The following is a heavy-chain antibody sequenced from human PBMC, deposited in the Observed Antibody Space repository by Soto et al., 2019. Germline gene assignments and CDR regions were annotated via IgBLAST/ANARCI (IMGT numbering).Heavy chain of an antibody. Sequence: QVQLVQSGAEVKKPGSSVKVSCKASGGTFSSYTISWVRQAPGQGLEWMGRIIPILGIANYAQKFQGRVTITADKSTSTAYMELSSLRSEDTAVYYCARDEPSIAVAMGYWGQRTLVTVSS. CDR2: IIPILGIA. D-gene: IGHD6-19*01. CDR1: GGTFSSYT. V-gene: IGHV1-69*08. CDR3: ARDEPSIAVAMGY. J-gene: IGHJ1*01.